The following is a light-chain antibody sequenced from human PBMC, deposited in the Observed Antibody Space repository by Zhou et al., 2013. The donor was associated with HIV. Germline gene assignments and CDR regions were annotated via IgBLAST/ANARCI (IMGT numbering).Light chain of an antibody. J-gene: IGKJ1*01. CDR2: AAS. CDR3: QKYNSDPWT. CDR1: QDISNY. V-gene: IGKV1-27*01. Sequence: DIQMTQSPSSLSASVGDRVTITCRASQDISNYLAWYQHKPGKVPKLLIYAASTLQPGVPSRFSGRRSGTDFILTISSLQPDDVSTYYCQKYNSDPWTFGQGTKVGNQT.